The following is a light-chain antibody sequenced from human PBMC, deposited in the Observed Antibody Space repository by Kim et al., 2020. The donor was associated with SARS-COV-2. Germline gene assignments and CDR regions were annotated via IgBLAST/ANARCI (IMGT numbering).Light chain of an antibody. CDR3: QQYHNFYT. V-gene: IGKV1-5*03. CDR2: KTS. CDR1: QGISPW. Sequence: DIQMTQSPSTLSASVGERVTITCRASQGISPWLAWYQQKPGKAPNLLIYKTSVLQSGVPSRFSGSESGTEFTLTISNLQPDDFATYYCQQYHNFYTFGQGTKVDIK. J-gene: IGKJ2*01.